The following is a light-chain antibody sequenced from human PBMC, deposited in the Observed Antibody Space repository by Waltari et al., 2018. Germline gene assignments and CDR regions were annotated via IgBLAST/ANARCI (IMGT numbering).Light chain of an antibody. V-gene: IGKV3-20*01. CDR1: HSVSSTY. Sequence: EIILTQSPGTLSLSPGERATLSCRAHHSVSSTYVGWYQQKPGQAPRLVIYGGSSPSTGIPDRFSGSAAGTDFTLTISRLEPEDVAVYFCQVYGDLRDTFGQGTKLEIK. CDR3: QVYGDLRDT. CDR2: GGS. J-gene: IGKJ2*01.